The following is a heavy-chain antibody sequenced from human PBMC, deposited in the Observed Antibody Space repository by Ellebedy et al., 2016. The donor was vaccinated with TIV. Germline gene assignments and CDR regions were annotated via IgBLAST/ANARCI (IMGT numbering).Heavy chain of an antibody. CDR2: IYHSGST. CDR1: GGSISSGGYS. V-gene: IGHV4-30-2*01. Sequence: SETLSLTXAVSGGSISSGGYSWSWIRQPPGKGLEWIGYIYHSGSTYYNPSLKSRVTISVDRSKNQFSLKLSSVTAADTAVYYCARGGGEPLDYWGQGTLVTVSS. D-gene: IGHD4-17*01. CDR3: ARGGGEPLDY. J-gene: IGHJ4*02.